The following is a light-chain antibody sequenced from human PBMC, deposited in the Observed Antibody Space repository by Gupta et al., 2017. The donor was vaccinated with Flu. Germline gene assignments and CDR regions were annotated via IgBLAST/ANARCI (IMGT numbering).Light chain of an antibody. CDR2: SNS. J-gene: IGLJ3*02. V-gene: IGLV1-44*01. CDR3: AAWDDSLNAWV. CDR1: SSNIGSTT. Sequence: SVLTQPPSASGTPGQWFTISCSGSSSNIGSTTVNWYQQLPGTAPKLLMYSNSQRPSGVPDRFSGSKSGTSASLAISGLQSEDEADYYCAAWDDSLNAWVFGGGTKLTVL.